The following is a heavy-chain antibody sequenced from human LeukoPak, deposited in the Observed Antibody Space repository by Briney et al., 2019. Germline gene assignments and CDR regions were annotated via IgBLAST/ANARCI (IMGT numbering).Heavy chain of an antibody. CDR3: ARDTRSYPIKDY. J-gene: IGHJ4*02. CDR1: GFTFSSYW. V-gene: IGHV3-74*01. CDR2: INTDGGRI. Sequence: GGSLRLSCAATGFTFSSYWLHWVRQAPGKGLTWVSRINTDGGRINYADSVKGRFTSSRDNAKNTLYLQMNSLRAEDTAVYYCARDTRSYPIKDYWGQGTLVTVSS. D-gene: IGHD1-26*01.